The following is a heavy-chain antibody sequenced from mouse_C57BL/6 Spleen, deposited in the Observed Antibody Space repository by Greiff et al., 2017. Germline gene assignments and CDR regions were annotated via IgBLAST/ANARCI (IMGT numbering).Heavy chain of an antibody. CDR2: IYPGSGST. J-gene: IGHJ3*01. CDR1: GYTFTSYW. V-gene: IGHV1-55*01. Sequence: QVQLQQPGAELVKPGASVKMSCKASGYTFTSYWITWVKQRPGQGLEWIGDIYPGSGSTNYNEKFKSKATLTVDTSSSTAYMQLSSLTSEDSAVYYCARYVSAALLPSYWGQGTLVTVSA. CDR3: ARYVSAALLPSY.